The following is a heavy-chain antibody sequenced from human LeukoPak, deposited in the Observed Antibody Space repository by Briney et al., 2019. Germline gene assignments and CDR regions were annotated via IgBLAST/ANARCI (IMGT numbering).Heavy chain of an antibody. Sequence: GGSLRLSRAASGFTFSSYWMHWVRQAPGKGLVWVSRINSDGSSTSYADSVKGRFTISRDNAKNTLYLQMNSLRAEDTAVYYCATEDYYDSSCFDYWGQGTLVTVSS. CDR2: INSDGSST. D-gene: IGHD3-22*01. V-gene: IGHV3-74*01. J-gene: IGHJ4*02. CDR3: ATEDYYDSSCFDY. CDR1: GFTFSSYW.